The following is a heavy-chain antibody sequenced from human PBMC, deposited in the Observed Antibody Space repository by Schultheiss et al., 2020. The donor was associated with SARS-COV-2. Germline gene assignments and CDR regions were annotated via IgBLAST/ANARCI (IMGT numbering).Heavy chain of an antibody. J-gene: IGHJ2*01. Sequence: SETLSLTCTVSGGSISSSSYYWGWIRQPPGKGLEWIGSIYTSGSTNYNPSLKSRVTMSVDTSKNQFSLKLSSVTAADTAVYYCARDRIHWYFDLWGRGTLVTVSS. CDR1: GGSISSSSYY. V-gene: IGHV4-39*07. CDR2: IYTSGST. CDR3: ARDRIHWYFDL.